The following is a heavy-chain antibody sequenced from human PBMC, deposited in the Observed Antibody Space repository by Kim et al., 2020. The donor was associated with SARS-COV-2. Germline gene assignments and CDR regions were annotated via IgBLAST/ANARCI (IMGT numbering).Heavy chain of an antibody. Sequence: VKGRFTISRDNSKNTLYLQMNSLRAEDTAVYYCAKDGGSGWSLRSYGMDVWGQGTTVTVSS. CDR3: AKDGGSGWSLRSYGMDV. V-gene: IGHV3-30*02. J-gene: IGHJ6*02. D-gene: IGHD6-19*01.